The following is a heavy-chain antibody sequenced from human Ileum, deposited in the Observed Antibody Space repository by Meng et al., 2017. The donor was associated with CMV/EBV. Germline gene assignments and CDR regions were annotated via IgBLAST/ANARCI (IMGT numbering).Heavy chain of an antibody. D-gene: IGHD2-2*01. CDR2: ISSSGSTI. J-gene: IGHJ4*02. V-gene: IGHV3-48*03. CDR1: GFTFSSYE. CDR3: ARESLGYCSSTSCYPPYFDY. Sequence: GESLKISCAASGFTFSSYEMNWVRQAPGKGLEWVSYISSSGSTIYYADSVKGRFTISRDNAKNSLYLQMNSLRAEDTAVYYCARESLGYCSSTSCYPPYFDYWGQGTLVTVSS.